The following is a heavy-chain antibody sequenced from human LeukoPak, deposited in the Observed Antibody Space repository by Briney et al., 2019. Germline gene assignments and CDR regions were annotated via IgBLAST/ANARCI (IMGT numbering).Heavy chain of an antibody. V-gene: IGHV3-23*01. D-gene: IGHD6-13*01. CDR2: ISGIGGST. J-gene: IGHJ4*02. CDR3: AKDVAAAGTLRTYVY. CDR1: GFTFSSYS. Sequence: GGSLRLSCAASGFTFSSYSMSWVRQAPGEGLEWVSSISGIGGSTYYADSVKGRFTISRDNSKNTLYLQMNSLRAEDTAVYYCAKDVAAAGTLRTYVYWGQGTLVTVSS.